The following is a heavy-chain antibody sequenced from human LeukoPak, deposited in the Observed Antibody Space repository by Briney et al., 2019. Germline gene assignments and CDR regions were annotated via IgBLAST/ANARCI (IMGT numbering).Heavy chain of an antibody. J-gene: IGHJ4*02. V-gene: IGHV4-39*07. Sequence: PSETLSLTCTVSGGSISSSSYYWGWIRQPPGKGLEWIGSINYRGTTYYNPSLKSRVTISVDTSKNKFSLKLSSVTAADTAVYYCASGRQRRRFDYWGQGTLVTVSS. CDR1: GGSISSSSYY. CDR3: ASGRQRRRFDY. CDR2: INYRGTT. D-gene: IGHD2-15*01.